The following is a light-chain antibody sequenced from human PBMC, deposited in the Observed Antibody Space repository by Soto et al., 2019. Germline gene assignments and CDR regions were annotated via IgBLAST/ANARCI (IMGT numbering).Light chain of an antibody. J-gene: IGKJ5*01. V-gene: IGKV1-39*01. Sequence: DIQMTQSPSSLSASVGDRVTITCRASQRISSYLNWYQQKPGKAPKLLIYGVSSLHSGVPSRFTGSGSGIDFTLTITSLQPEYFATYYCQQSYDIPITFGQGTRLEIK. CDR3: QQSYDIPIT. CDR2: GVS. CDR1: QRISSY.